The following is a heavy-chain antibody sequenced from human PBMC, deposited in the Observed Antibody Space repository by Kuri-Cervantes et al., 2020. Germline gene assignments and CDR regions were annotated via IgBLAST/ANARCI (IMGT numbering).Heavy chain of an antibody. D-gene: IGHD5-24*01. CDR3: ARGCRDDYNNYWYFDL. CDR2: ISVYNGNT. Sequence: SVKVSCKASGYTFTRYGISWVRQAPGQGLEWMGWISVYNGNTKYPQKLQGRVTMTTDTSTSTAYMELRSLRAEDTAAYYCARGCRDDYNNYWYFDLWGRGTLVTVSS. V-gene: IGHV1-18*01. J-gene: IGHJ2*01. CDR1: GYTFTRYG.